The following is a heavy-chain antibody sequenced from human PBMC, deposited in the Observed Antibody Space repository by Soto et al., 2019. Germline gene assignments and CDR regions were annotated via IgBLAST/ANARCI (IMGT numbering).Heavy chain of an antibody. CDR3: ARAETAGHRGFDI. D-gene: IGHD6-19*01. Sequence: QVQLVQSGAEMREPGSSVKVSCKASGGTFSSSAINWLRQAPGQGPEWMGGIIPTFGTANYIEKFRGRVTITAYTSTSTAYIEVSSLTSEDTAMYFCARAETAGHRGFDIWGQGTMVTVSS. CDR2: IIPTFGTA. CDR1: GGTFSSSA. V-gene: IGHV1-69*06. J-gene: IGHJ3*02.